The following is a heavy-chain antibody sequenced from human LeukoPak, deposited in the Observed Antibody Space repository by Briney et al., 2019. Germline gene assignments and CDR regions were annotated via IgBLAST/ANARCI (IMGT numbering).Heavy chain of an antibody. CDR3: ARSMHITMVRGVIINPSYYFDY. CDR2: IYYSGST. J-gene: IGHJ4*02. CDR1: GGSISSSSYY. V-gene: IGHV4-39*07. Sequence: SETLSLTCTVSGGSISSSSYYWGWIRQPPGKGLEWIGSIYYSGSTYYNPSLKSRVTISVDTSKNQFSLKLSSVTAADTAVYYCARSMHITMVRGVIINPSYYFDYWGQGTLVTVSS. D-gene: IGHD3-10*01.